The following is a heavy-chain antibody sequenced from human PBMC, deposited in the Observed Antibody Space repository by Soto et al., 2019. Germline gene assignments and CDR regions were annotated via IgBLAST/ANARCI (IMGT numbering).Heavy chain of an antibody. CDR2: ISAAGDP. J-gene: IGHJ6*02. CDR1: GFTFRNYD. V-gene: IGHV3-13*05. CDR3: ARTDRDFYGLDV. Sequence: EVQLVESGGGLVQPGGSPRLSCEASGFTFRNYDMHWVRQGTGKGLEWVSGISAAGDPDYADSVEGRFTISRENAQNSFFLQMNSLRVCDTAVYYCARTDRDFYGLDVWGQGTTVIVSS.